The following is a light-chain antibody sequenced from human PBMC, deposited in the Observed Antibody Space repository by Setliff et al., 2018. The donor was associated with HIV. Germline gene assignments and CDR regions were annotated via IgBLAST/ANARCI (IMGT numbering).Light chain of an antibody. Sequence: QSVLTQPPSVSGAPGQRVAISCTGSSSNIGGGYDVHWYQQVPGTAPKLVIYGDVNRPSGVPDRFSGSKSGSSASLAITGLQAEDEADYYCQSYDSSLSGSLVFGTGTKVTVL. CDR3: QSYDSSLSGSLV. CDR2: GDV. J-gene: IGLJ1*01. V-gene: IGLV1-40*01. CDR1: SSNIGGGYD.